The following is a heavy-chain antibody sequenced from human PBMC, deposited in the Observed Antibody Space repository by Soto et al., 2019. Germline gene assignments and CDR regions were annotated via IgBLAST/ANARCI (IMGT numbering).Heavy chain of an antibody. V-gene: IGHV1-3*01. CDR1: GYTFASYA. CDR2: INASNGKT. D-gene: IGHD6-19*01. CDR3: ASRSAVAGYYYGMDV. J-gene: IGHJ6*02. Sequence: ASVKVSCKASGYTFASYAMHWVRQAPGQRLEWMGRINASNGKTKYSQKFQGRVTITADKSTSTAYMELSSLRSEDTAVYYCASRSAVAGYYYGMDVWGQGTTVTVSS.